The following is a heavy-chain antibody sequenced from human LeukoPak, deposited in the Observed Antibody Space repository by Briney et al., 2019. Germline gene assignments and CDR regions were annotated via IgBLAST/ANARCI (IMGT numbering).Heavy chain of an antibody. J-gene: IGHJ6*03. Sequence: ASVKVSCKASGYTFTSYAMNCVRQAPGQGLEWMGWINTNTGNPTYAQGFTGRFVFSLDTSVSTAYLQISSLKAEDTAVYYCARGGYGDPSYYYYYMDVWGKGTTVTVSS. V-gene: IGHV7-4-1*02. D-gene: IGHD4-17*01. CDR3: ARGGYGDPSYYYYYMDV. CDR2: INTNTGNP. CDR1: GYTFTSYA.